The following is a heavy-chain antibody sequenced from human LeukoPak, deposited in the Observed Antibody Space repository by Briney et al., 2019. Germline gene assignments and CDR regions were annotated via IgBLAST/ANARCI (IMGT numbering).Heavy chain of an antibody. CDR2: ISYDGSNK. D-gene: IGHD2-2*01. CDR3: AKDFDQLLFYFDY. J-gene: IGHJ4*02. CDR1: GFTFSSYG. Sequence: GGSLRLSRAASGFTFSSYGMHWVRQAPGKGLEWVAVISYDGSNKYYTDSVKGRFTISRDNSKNTLYLQMNSLRAEDTAVYYCAKDFDQLLFYFDYWGQGTLVTVSS. V-gene: IGHV3-30*18.